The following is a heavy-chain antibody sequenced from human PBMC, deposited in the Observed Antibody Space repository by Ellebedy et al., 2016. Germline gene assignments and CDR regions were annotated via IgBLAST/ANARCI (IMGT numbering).Heavy chain of an antibody. Sequence: SETLSLXCTVSGGSISSGAYYWNWIRQPPGNGLEWIGNIHYSGTTNYNPSLKSRFTISVDTSRNEFSLKVTSVTAADTAVYSCARGARRDGYLVGFDYWGQGILVIVSS. V-gene: IGHV4-61*08. CDR1: GGSISSGAYY. J-gene: IGHJ4*02. D-gene: IGHD5-24*01. CDR3: ARGARRDGYLVGFDY. CDR2: IHYSGTT.